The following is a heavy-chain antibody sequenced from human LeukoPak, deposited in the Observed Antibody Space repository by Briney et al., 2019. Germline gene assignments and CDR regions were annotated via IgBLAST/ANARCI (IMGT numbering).Heavy chain of an antibody. CDR3: ARVLRDNWFDP. V-gene: IGHV3-13*01. CDR2: IGTAGDT. J-gene: IGHJ5*02. Sequence: GGSLRLSCAASGFTFSSYDMHWVRQPAGKGLEWVSAIGTAGDTYYPGSVKGRFTISRENAKNSLYLQMNSLRAGDTAVYYCARVLRDNWFDPWGQGTLVTVSS. CDR1: GFTFSSYD.